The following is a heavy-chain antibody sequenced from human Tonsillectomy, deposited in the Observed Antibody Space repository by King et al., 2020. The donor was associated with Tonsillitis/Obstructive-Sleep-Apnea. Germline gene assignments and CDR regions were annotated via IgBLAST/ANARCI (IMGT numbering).Heavy chain of an antibody. CDR2: ISYDGSNT. CDR3: ARESIYDISGYADDFDI. J-gene: IGHJ3*02. D-gene: IGHD3-22*01. V-gene: IGHV3-30*04. Sequence: VQLVESGGGVVQPGRSLRLSCAASGFIFSSYAIHWVRQAPGKGLEWVAVISYDGSNTYYADSVKGRFTISRDNSKNTLDLQMNSLRAEDTAVYYCARESIYDISGYADDFDIWGQGTMVTVSS. CDR1: GFIFSSYA.